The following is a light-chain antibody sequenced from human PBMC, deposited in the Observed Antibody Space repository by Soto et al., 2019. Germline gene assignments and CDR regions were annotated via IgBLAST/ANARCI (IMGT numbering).Light chain of an antibody. V-gene: IGKV1-39*01. CDR3: QQTYSDPLT. Sequence: DIQMTQSASSLSASVGDRVTITCRASQSISTYLNWYQQKPGKAPKLLIYSASSLQSGVPSRFSGSGSGTDFTLTISSLQPADFATYYCQQTYSDPLTFGGGTKVEIK. CDR2: SAS. CDR1: QSISTY. J-gene: IGKJ4*01.